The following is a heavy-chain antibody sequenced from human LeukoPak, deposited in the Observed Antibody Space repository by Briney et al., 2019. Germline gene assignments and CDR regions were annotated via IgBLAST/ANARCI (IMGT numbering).Heavy chain of an antibody. Sequence: PSETLSLTCTVSRDSISRTSYYWGWIRQPPGKGLEWIGSIYYRGSTYYNPSLRSRVTISVDTPKDKFSLKLSSVTAADTAVYYCARPNIAVAGPHYYYGMDVWGQGTTVTVSS. D-gene: IGHD6-19*01. V-gene: IGHV4-39*01. CDR2: IYYRGST. J-gene: IGHJ6*02. CDR3: ARPNIAVAGPHYYYGMDV. CDR1: RDSISRTSYY.